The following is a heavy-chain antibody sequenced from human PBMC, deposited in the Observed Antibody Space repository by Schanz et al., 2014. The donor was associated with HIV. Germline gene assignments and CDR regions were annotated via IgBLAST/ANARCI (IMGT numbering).Heavy chain of an antibody. V-gene: IGHV3-30*18. D-gene: IGHD3-22*01. CDR3: AKDRNYYESKYRGKGNYYYYYGMDV. CDR1: GFSVTSFG. Sequence: QVQLVESGGGVVQPGRSLRLSCGASGFSVTSFGIHWVRQAPGKGLEWVAVTSYDGTKKHYADSVKGRFTISRDNSKNSLSLLIKSLRAEDAAVYYCAKDRNYYESKYRGKGNYYYYYGMDVWGQGTTVTVSS. CDR2: TSYDGTKK. J-gene: IGHJ6*02.